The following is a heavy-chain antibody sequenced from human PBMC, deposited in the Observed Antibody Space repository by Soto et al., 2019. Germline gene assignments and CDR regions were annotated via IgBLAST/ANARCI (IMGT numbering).Heavy chain of an antibody. CDR2: IIPSLGIA. CDR3: AMEYCSSTSCYRDY. CDR1: GGTFSSYT. V-gene: IGHV1-69*02. D-gene: IGHD2-2*02. Sequence: QVQLVQSGAEVKKPGSSVKVSCKASGGTFSSYTISWVRQARGQGLEWMGRIIPSLGIANYEQKFQGRVTIPADKSTSTAYMELSSLRSEDTAVYYCAMEYCSSTSCYRDYWGQGTLVTVSS. J-gene: IGHJ4*02.